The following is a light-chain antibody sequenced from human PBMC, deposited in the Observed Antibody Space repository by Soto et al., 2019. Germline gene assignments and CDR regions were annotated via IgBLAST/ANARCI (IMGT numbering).Light chain of an antibody. Sequence: QSVLTQPASVSGSPGQSITISCTGTSSDVGVYDYVSWYQQHPGTAPRLIIFEVTNRPSGVSNRFSGSKSGNTASLTISGLQAEDEADYYCTSYTSSSTQVFGTGTKVTVL. CDR2: EVT. CDR3: TSYTSSSTQV. V-gene: IGLV2-14*01. CDR1: SSDVGVYDY. J-gene: IGLJ1*01.